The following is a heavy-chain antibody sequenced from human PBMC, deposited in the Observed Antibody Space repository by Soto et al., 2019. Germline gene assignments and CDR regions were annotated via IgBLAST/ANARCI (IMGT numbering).Heavy chain of an antibody. J-gene: IGHJ4*02. CDR2: ISSSSSYI. Sequence: FMSYAMTWVLKETGKGLEWVSSISSSSSYIYYADSVKGRFTISRDNAKNSLYLQMNGLRAEDTAVYYCSRILIIVTARGSYFDYWRQGTLVTVSS. CDR1: FMSYA. CDR3: SRILIIVTARGSYFDY. D-gene: IGHD1-20*01. V-gene: IGHV3-21*01.